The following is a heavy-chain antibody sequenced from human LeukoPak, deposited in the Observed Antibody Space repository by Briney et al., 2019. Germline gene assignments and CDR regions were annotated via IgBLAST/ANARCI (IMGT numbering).Heavy chain of an antibody. V-gene: IGHV3-48*03. CDR2: ISSSGSTT. CDR3: AGSAPYGYFDY. D-gene: IGHD3-10*01. CDR1: GVTFSSHE. Sequence: PGGSLRLSCAASGVTFSSHEMNWLRQPPGKGLEWVLYISSSGSTTYYAESVKGRFTISRDNAKNSLYLQVNTLRADDTAGYSCAGSAPYGYFDYWGQGTLVTVSS. J-gene: IGHJ4*02.